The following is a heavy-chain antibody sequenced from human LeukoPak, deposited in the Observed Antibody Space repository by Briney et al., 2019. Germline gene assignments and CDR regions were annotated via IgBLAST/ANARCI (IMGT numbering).Heavy chain of an antibody. CDR3: AREWQQLVRGNYYYYMDV. D-gene: IGHD6-13*01. J-gene: IGHJ6*03. Sequence: SETLSLTCTVSGGSISSYYWCWIRQPPGKGLEWIGYIYHSGSTNYNPSLKSRVTISVDTSKNQFSLKLSSVTAADTAVYYCAREWQQLVRGNYYYYMDVWGKGTTVTVSS. CDR1: GGSISSYY. V-gene: IGHV4-59*01. CDR2: IYHSGST.